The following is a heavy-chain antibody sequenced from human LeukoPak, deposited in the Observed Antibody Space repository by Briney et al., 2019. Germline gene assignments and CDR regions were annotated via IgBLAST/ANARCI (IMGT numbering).Heavy chain of an antibody. J-gene: IGHJ6*03. CDR1: GGSISSGSYY. CDR3: ARGFGGSYYYYMDV. CDR2: IYTSGST. Sequence: PSETLSLTCTVSGGSISSGSYYWSWIRQPAGKGLEGIGRIYTSGSTNYNPPLKSRVTISVDTSKNQFSLKLSSVTAADTAVYYCARGFGGSYYYYMDVWGKGTTVTVSS. V-gene: IGHV4-61*02. D-gene: IGHD3-3*01.